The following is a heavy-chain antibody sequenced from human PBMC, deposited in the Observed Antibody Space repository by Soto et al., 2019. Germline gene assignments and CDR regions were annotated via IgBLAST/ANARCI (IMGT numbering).Heavy chain of an antibody. J-gene: IGHJ4*02. CDR1: GYNFSIYW. CDR2: IYPGDSDT. Sequence: WESLKISCKGSGYNFSIYWIGWVRQMPGKGLEWMGVIYPGDSDTRYSPSFQGQVTISADRSISTAYLQWSSLKASDTAMYYCARQDGDGLFYFDYWGQGTLVTVSS. V-gene: IGHV5-51*01. D-gene: IGHD4-17*01. CDR3: ARQDGDGLFYFDY.